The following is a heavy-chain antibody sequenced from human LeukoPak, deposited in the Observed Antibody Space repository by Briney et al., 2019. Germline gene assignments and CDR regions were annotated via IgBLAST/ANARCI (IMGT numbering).Heavy chain of an antibody. Sequence: PGGSLRLSCAASGFTFGDYGMIWVRQAPGKGLEWVSGISWNGGSTGYADSVKGRFTISRDNAENSLYLQMNSLRAEDTALYHCARGGNIYYYYYMDVWGKGTTVTISS. D-gene: IGHD5-18*01. CDR1: GFTFGDYG. V-gene: IGHV3-20*01. J-gene: IGHJ6*03. CDR2: ISWNGGST. CDR3: ARGGNIYYYYYMDV.